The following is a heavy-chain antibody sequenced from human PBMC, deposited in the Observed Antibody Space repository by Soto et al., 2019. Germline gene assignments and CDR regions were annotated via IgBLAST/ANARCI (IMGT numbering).Heavy chain of an antibody. CDR1: GGSISGYY. D-gene: IGHD7-27*01. CDR3: ARVLGKNWFDS. Sequence: QVQLQESGPGLVKPSETLSLTCNVPGGSISGYYWSWIRQPPGKRLEWIGYIYHTGSTNYNPSLKSRVTISLDTSKTQFSLKLNSVTAADTAVYYCARVLGKNWFDSWCQGTLVTVSS. V-gene: IGHV4-59*01. J-gene: IGHJ5*01. CDR2: IYHTGST.